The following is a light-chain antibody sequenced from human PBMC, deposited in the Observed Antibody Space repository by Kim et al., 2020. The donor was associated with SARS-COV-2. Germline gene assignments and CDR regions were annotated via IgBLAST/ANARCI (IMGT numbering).Light chain of an antibody. J-gene: IGKJ4*01. Sequence: IVMTQSPATLSVSPGEGVTLSCRADQSVSNNLAWYQQQPGQAPRLLIHAASIRAAGIPARFSGSGSGTEFTLTISSLQSEDSALYYCQQYNDWPLITFGGGTKVDIK. CDR1: QSVSNN. V-gene: IGKV3-15*01. CDR2: AAS. CDR3: QQYNDWPLIT.